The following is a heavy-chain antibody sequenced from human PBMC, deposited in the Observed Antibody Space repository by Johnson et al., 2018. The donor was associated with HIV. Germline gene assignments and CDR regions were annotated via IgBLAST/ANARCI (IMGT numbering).Heavy chain of an antibody. D-gene: IGHD3-22*01. J-gene: IGHJ3*02. V-gene: IGHV3-30*03. CDR1: GFTFSSYG. Sequence: QVQLVESGGGVVQPGRSLRLSCAASGFTFSSYGMHWVRQAPGKGLEWVAVISYDGSNKYYADSVKGRLSISRDNAKKSLYLQMHSLRAEDTALYYCARGVVVVILDAFDIWGQGTMVTVSS. CDR3: ARGVVVVILDAFDI. CDR2: ISYDGSNK.